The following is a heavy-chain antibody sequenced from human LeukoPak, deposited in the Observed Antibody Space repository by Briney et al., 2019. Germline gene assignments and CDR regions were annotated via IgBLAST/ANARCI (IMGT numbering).Heavy chain of an antibody. CDR2: IWYDGSNK. Sequence: GGSLRLSCAASGFTFSSYGMHWVRQAPGKGLEWVAVIWYDGSNKYYADSVKGRFTISRDNSKNTLYLQMNSLRAEDTAVYYCARDGGGLGAFDIWGQGTMVTVSS. D-gene: IGHD3-16*01. V-gene: IGHV3-33*01. J-gene: IGHJ3*02. CDR1: GFTFSSYG. CDR3: ARDGGGLGAFDI.